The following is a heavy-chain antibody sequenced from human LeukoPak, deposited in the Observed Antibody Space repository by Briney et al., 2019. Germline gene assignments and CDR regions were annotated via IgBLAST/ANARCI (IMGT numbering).Heavy chain of an antibody. CDR3: ARMGAANSGYSHYYYYMDV. V-gene: IGHV2-70*04. J-gene: IGHJ6*03. CDR2: IDWDDSK. D-gene: IGHD3-22*01. CDR1: GFSLTTSGMR. Sequence: SGPALVKPTQTLTLTCTFSGFSLTTSGMRVSWICQPTGKALEWLARIDWDDSKFYSTSLKTRLTISKDTSKNQVVLTMTNMDSMDTATYFCARMGAANSGYSHYYYYMDVWGEGTTVTVSS.